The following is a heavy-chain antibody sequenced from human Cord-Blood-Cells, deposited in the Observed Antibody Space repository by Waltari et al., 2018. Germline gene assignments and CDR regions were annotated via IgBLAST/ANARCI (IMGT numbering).Heavy chain of an antibody. Sequence: QLQLQESGPGLVKPSETLSLTCTVSGGSISSSSYYWGWNRQPPGKGLEWIGSIDYSWGTYYTPSLMMRVTISVDTSKTQFSPKLSSVTAADTAVYYCAGLGAPMYYDFWSCYIHWYFDLWGRGTLVTVSS. CDR2: IDYSWGT. D-gene: IGHD3-3*01. CDR3: AGLGAPMYYDFWSCYIHWYFDL. V-gene: IGHV4-39*01. CDR1: GGSISSSSYY. J-gene: IGHJ2*01.